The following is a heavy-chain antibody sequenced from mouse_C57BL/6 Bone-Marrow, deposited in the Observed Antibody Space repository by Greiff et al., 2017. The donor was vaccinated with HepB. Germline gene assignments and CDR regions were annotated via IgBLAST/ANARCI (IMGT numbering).Heavy chain of an antibody. J-gene: IGHJ2*01. CDR3: TTDYGSSFYFDY. Sequence: EVQLQQSGAELVRPGASVKLSCTASGFNIKDDYMHWVKQRPEQGLEWIGWIDPENGDTEYASKFQGKATITADTSSNTAYLQISSLTSEDTAVYYCTTDYGSSFYFDYWGQGTTLTVSS. V-gene: IGHV14-4*01. CDR2: IDPENGDT. CDR1: GFNIKDDY. D-gene: IGHD1-1*01.